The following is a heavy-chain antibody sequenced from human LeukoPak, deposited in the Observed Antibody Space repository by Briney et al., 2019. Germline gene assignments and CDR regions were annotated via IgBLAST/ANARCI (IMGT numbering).Heavy chain of an antibody. CDR2: ISGSGGST. V-gene: IGHV3-23*01. Sequence: GSLRLSCAASGFTFSSYAMSWVRQAPGKGLEWVSAISGSGGSTDYADSVKGRFTISRDNSKNTLYLQMNSLRAEDTAVYYCAKRGLTGTEGNGAFDSWGRGTMVTVSS. CDR1: GFTFSSYA. CDR3: AKRGLTGTEGNGAFDS. J-gene: IGHJ3*02. D-gene: IGHD3-9*01.